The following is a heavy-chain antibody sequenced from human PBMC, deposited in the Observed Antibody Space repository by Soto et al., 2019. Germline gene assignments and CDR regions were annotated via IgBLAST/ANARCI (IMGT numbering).Heavy chain of an antibody. CDR2: IYYSGST. CDR1: GGSISSSSYF. Sequence: SETLSLTCSVSGGSISSSSYFWGWIRQPPGMGLEWIGSIYYSGSTYYNPSLKSRVTVSVDTSKNQFSLKLSSVTAADTAVYYCARINFDYYDSSGYSRWFDPWGQGTLVTVSS. D-gene: IGHD3-22*01. J-gene: IGHJ5*02. CDR3: ARINFDYYDSSGYSRWFDP. V-gene: IGHV4-39*01.